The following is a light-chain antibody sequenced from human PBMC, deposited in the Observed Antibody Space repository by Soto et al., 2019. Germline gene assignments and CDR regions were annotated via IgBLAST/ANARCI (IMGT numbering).Light chain of an antibody. V-gene: IGKV1-33*01. CDR2: DTS. CDR1: QDISNY. CDR3: QQYDKLVS. J-gene: IGKJ2*01. Sequence: DIQMTQSPASLSASVGDRVTITCQASQDISNYLNWYQQKAGKAPKLLIYDTSELHTGVPSRFSGSGSGTEFTFTISSLQPEEIATYYCQQYDKLVSFGQGTKLEIK.